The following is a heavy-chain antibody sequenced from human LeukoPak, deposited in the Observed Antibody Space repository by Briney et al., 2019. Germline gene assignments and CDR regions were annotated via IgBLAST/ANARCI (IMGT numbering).Heavy chain of an antibody. J-gene: IGHJ6*03. CDR2: MNPNSGNT. CDR1: GYTFTSYD. CDR3: ARGRGQIGSYYYYYYYMDV. D-gene: IGHD3-10*01. V-gene: IGHV1-8*01. Sequence: ASVKVSCKASGYTFTSYDINWVRQATGQGLEWMGWMNPNSGNTGYAQKFQGRVTMTRNTSISTAYMELSSLRSEDTAVYYCARGRGQIGSYYYYYYYMDVWGKGTAVTISS.